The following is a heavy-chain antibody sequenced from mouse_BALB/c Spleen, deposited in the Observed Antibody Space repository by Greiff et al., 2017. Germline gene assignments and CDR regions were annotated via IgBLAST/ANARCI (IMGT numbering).Heavy chain of an antibody. CDR2: INPSSGYT. Sequence: VQLQQSAAELARPGASVKMSCKASGYTFTSYTMHWVKQRPGQGLEWIGYINPSSGYTEYNQKFKDKTTLTADKSSSTAYMQLSSLTSEDSAVYYCARGDSLDYWGQGTTLTVSS. J-gene: IGHJ2*01. V-gene: IGHV1-4*02. CDR1: GYTFTSYT. CDR3: ARGDSLDY.